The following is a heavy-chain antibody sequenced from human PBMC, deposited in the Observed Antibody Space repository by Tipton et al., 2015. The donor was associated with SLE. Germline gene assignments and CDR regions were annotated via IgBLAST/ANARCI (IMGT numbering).Heavy chain of an antibody. V-gene: IGHV3-30*02. Sequence: SLRLSCAASGFTFSSYAMHWVRQAPGKGLEWVSFIRYDGSDKFYADSVKGRFTISRDNSKNTLYLQMNSLRAEDTAVYYCAKGSYYYDSSGCDYWGQGTLVTVSS. J-gene: IGHJ4*02. CDR1: GFTFSSYA. D-gene: IGHD3-22*01. CDR2: IRYDGSDK. CDR3: AKGSYYYDSSGCDY.